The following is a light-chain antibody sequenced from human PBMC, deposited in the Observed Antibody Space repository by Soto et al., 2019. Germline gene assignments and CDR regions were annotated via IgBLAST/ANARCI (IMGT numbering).Light chain of an antibody. V-gene: IGKV3-20*01. CDR2: GAS. CDR3: QQYASSPVYT. CDR1: QSVSSSY. J-gene: IGKJ2*01. Sequence: ELVLTQSPGTLSLSPGARATLSCRASQSVSSSYLAWYQQKPGQAPRLLIYGASSRATGIPDRFSGSGSATDLTLTISRLEPEDFAVYYCQQYASSPVYTFGQGTKLEIK.